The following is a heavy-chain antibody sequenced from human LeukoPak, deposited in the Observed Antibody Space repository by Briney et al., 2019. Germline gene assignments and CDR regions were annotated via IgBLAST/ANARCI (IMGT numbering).Heavy chain of an antibody. D-gene: IGHD4-17*01. Sequence: GGSLRLSCAASGFTFSSYWMSWVRQAPGKGLEWVANIKQDGSEKYYVDSVKGRFTISRDNAKNSLYLQMNSLRAEDTAVYYCARPRYGDPTNWFDPWGQGTLVTVSS. V-gene: IGHV3-7*01. CDR2: IKQDGSEK. J-gene: IGHJ5*02. CDR3: ARPRYGDPTNWFDP. CDR1: GFTFSSYW.